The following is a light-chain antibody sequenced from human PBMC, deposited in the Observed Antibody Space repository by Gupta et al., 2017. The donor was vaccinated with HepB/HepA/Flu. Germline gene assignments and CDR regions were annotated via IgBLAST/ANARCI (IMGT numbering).Light chain of an antibody. CDR3: QQYYTVPPT. J-gene: IGKJ3*01. CDR1: QNILYDSANKNY. Sequence: DIVMHQSPDSVAVSLGGQPPINCKSSQNILYDSANKNYLAWYQQKPGQPPKLLIYWASTRESGVPDRVSGSGSGTDFTLTISSLQAEDVAVYYCQQYYTVPPTFGPGTKVDVK. V-gene: IGKV4-1*01. CDR2: WAS.